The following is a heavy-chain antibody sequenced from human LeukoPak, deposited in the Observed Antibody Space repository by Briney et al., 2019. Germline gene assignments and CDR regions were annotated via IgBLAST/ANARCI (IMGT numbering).Heavy chain of an antibody. J-gene: IGHJ4*02. Sequence: SGPALVNPPQTLTLTCTFSGFSLRTRGMCVSWIRQPPGKALEWLALIDWDDDKYYSTSLKTRLTISKDTSKNQVVLTMTNMDPVDTATYYCARASAVAGNDYWGQGTLVTVSS. CDR1: GFSLRTRGMC. CDR2: IDWDDDK. CDR3: ARASAVAGNDY. D-gene: IGHD6-19*01. V-gene: IGHV2-70*01.